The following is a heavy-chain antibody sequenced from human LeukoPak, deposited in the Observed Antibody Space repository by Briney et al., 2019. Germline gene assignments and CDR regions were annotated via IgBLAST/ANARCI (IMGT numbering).Heavy chain of an antibody. CDR1: GLTVSSYG. D-gene: IGHD3-10*01. V-gene: IGHV3-23*01. Sequence: PGGSLRLSCGASGLTVSSYGMSWVRQAPGKGLEWVSTIIGSAVNTYYADSVKGRFTISRDDSKQTVYLQMNSLRAEDTAVYSCAKYTSGASYRGLDQWGEGTLVTVSS. J-gene: IGHJ4*02. CDR2: IIGSAVNT. CDR3: AKYTSGASYRGLDQ.